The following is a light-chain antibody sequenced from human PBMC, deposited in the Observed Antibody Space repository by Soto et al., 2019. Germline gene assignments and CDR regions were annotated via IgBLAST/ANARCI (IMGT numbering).Light chain of an antibody. CDR3: QHYHTLPLT. CDR2: AAS. CDR1: QPVGST. J-gene: IGKJ4*01. V-gene: IGKV3-15*01. Sequence: EIVLTQSPATLSVSPGERATLSCRASQPVGSTLAWYQQKPGQAPRLLIYAASTRAPGIPARFSGSGSGTEFTLTINRLQSEDFAVYYCQHYHTLPLTFGGGAKVEIK.